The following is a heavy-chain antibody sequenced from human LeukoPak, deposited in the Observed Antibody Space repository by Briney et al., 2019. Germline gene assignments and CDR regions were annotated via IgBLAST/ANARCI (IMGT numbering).Heavy chain of an antibody. J-gene: IGHJ5*02. CDR3: ARARDRIYCSSTSCHRGGWFDP. Sequence: KPSETLSLTCAVYGGSFSGYYWSWIRQPPGKGLEWIGEINHSGSTNYNPSLKSRVTISVDTSKNQFSLKLSSVTAADTAVYYCARARDRIYCSSTSCHRGGWFDPGGQGTLVTVSS. D-gene: IGHD2-2*02. CDR1: GGSFSGYY. CDR2: INHSGST. V-gene: IGHV4-34*01.